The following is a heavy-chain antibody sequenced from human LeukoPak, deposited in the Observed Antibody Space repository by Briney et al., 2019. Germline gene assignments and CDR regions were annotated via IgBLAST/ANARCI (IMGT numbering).Heavy chain of an antibody. J-gene: IGHJ5*02. CDR3: AREIARYYDILTGSWFDP. CDR2: INPSGGST. V-gene: IGHV1-46*01. Sequence: GASVKVSCKASGYTFTSSYMHWVRQAPGQGLEWMGIINPSGGSTSYAQKFQGRVTMTRDTSTSTVYMELSSLRSEDTAVYYCAREIARYYDILTGSWFDPWGQGTLVTVSS. CDR1: GYTFTSSY. D-gene: IGHD3-9*01.